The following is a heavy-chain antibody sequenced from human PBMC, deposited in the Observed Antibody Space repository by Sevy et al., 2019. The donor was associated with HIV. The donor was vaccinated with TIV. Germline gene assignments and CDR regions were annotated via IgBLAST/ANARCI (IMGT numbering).Heavy chain of an antibody. Sequence: GGSLRLSCAASGFTVSSNYMSWVRQAPGKGLEWVSVIYSGGSTNYADAVKGRFTISRDNSKNTLYLQMNSLRAEDTAVYYCARDPWDSSGYSAFDIWGQGTMVTVSS. CDR2: IYSGGST. D-gene: IGHD3-22*01. CDR1: GFTVSSNY. J-gene: IGHJ3*02. V-gene: IGHV3-66*01. CDR3: ARDPWDSSGYSAFDI.